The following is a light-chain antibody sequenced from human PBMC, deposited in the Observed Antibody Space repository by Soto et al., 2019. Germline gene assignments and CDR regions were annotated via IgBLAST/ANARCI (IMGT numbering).Light chain of an antibody. V-gene: IGLV2-14*01. CDR3: SSYTSTNTLDVV. J-gene: IGLJ2*01. CDR1: SSDVGGYNY. Sequence: QSALTQPASVSGSPGQSITISCTGTSSDVGGYNYVSWYQQHPGKAPKLMIYEVDNRPSGVSNRFSGSKSGNTASLTISGLQAEDEGDYYCSSYTSTNTLDVVIGGGTKLTVL. CDR2: EVD.